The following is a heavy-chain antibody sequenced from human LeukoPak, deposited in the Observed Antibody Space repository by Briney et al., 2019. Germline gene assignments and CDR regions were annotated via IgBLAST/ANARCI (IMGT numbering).Heavy chain of an antibody. CDR1: GGTFSSYA. CDR2: IIPMFGSV. Sequence: ASVKVSCKASGGTFSSYAINWVRQAPGQGLEWMGGIIPMFGSVNYAQKFQGRVTITTDESTDTAYMELSSLRSEDTALYYCARDASWTGYRFDYWGQGTLVTVS. J-gene: IGHJ4*02. V-gene: IGHV1-69*05. CDR3: ARDASWTGYRFDY. D-gene: IGHD3/OR15-3a*01.